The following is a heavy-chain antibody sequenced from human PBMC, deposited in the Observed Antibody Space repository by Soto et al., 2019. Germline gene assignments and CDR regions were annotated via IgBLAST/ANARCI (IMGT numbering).Heavy chain of an antibody. V-gene: IGHV1-69*02. D-gene: IGHD2-15*01. CDR2: IIPILGIG. J-gene: IGHJ5*02. CDR3: ARTVVVVAATKLNWFDP. Sequence: QVQLVQSGAEVKKPGSSVKVSCKASGGTFSSYTISWVRQAPGQGLEGMGRIIPILGIGNYAQKFQGRVTITADKSPITAYMELSSLRSEDTAVYYCARTVVVVAATKLNWFDPWGQGTLVTVSS. CDR1: GGTFSSYT.